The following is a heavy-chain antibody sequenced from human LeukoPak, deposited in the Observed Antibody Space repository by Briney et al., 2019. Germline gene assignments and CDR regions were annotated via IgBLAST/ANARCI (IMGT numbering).Heavy chain of an antibody. V-gene: IGHV3-74*01. CDR1: GFTFSSYW. CDR2: INSDGSST. J-gene: IGHJ3*02. CDR3: ARDGPGDAFDI. Sequence: GGSLRLSCAASGFTFSSYWMHWVRQALGKGLVWVSRINSDGSSTSYADSVKGRFTISRDNAKNTLYLQMNSLRAEDTAVYYCARDGPGDAFDIWGQGTMVTVSS.